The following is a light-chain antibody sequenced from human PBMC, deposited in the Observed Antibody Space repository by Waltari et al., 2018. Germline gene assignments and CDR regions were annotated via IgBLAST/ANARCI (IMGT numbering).Light chain of an antibody. Sequence: SSELSQDPTVSVALGQAVNLTCQGDSLRRYFASWYQQKPGQAPVLVSYGQNKRPSGIPDRFSGSRSGNTASLTIAGAEAADEADYYCYSRNSDDFTYVFGTGTKLTVL. CDR1: SLRRYF. J-gene: IGLJ1*01. CDR3: YSRNSDDFTYV. V-gene: IGLV3-19*01. CDR2: GQN.